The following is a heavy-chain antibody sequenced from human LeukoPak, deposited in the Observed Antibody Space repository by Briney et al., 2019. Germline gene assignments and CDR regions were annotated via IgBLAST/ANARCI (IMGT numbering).Heavy chain of an antibody. D-gene: IGHD3-3*01. J-gene: IGHJ6*03. CDR2: IYSGGST. CDR3: ARGGKYDFWNDYYYYMDV. CDR1: GFTVSSNY. V-gene: IGHV3-53*01. Sequence: GGSLRPSCAASGFTVSSNYMSWVRQAPGKGLEWVSVIYSGGSTYYADSVKGRFTISRDNSKNTLYLQMNSLRAEDTAVYYCARGGKYDFWNDYYYYMDVWGKGTTVTVSS.